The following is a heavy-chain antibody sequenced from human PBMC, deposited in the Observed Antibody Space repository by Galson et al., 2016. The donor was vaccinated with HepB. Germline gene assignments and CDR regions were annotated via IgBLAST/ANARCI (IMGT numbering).Heavy chain of an antibody. J-gene: IGHJ2*01. CDR1: GFTFSSYA. V-gene: IGHV3-23*01. Sequence: SLRLSCAASGFTFSSYAMNWVRQVPGKGLQWVSSVTGSGGLTYHSDSVKGRFTVSRDTSKNTLYLQMTSLSVEDTAVYYCARAIDYWYLDLWGRGTLVTVSS. CDR3: ARAIDYWYLDL. CDR2: VTGSGGLT.